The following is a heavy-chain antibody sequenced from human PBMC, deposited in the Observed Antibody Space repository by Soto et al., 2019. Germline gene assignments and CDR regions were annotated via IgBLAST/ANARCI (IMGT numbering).Heavy chain of an antibody. CDR3: ARGQFAREKQQPPSYYYYMDV. J-gene: IGHJ6*03. Sequence: GGSLRLSCAASGFTFSSYGMHWVRQAPGKGLEWVAVIWYDGSNKYYADSVKGRFTISRDNSKNTLYLQMNSLRAADTAVYYCARGQFAREKQQPPSYYYYMDVWDKGPTVTVSS. CDR1: GFTFSSYG. D-gene: IGHD6-13*01. V-gene: IGHV3-33*01. CDR2: IWYDGSNK.